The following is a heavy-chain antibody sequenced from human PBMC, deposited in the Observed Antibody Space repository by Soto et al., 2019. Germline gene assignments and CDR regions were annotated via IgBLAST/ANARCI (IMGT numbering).Heavy chain of an antibody. Sequence: GGSLRLSCAASGLTFINAWMSWVRQVPGKGLEWVGHIKGKTDGGTTDYAAAVKGRFTISRDDSKNTLYLQMNSLKTEDTAVYYCTTDREWFDPWGQGTLVTVSS. CDR2: IKGKTDGGTT. CDR1: GLTFINAW. CDR3: TTDREWFDP. V-gene: IGHV3-15*01. J-gene: IGHJ5*02.